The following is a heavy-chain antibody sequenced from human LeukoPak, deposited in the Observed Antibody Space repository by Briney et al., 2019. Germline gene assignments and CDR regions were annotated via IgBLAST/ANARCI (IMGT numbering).Heavy chain of an antibody. CDR3: ARGRRLRDLNWFDP. CDR2: ISSSSSYI. J-gene: IGHJ5*02. Sequence: PGGSLRLSCAASGFTFSSYSMNWVRQAPGKGLEWVSSISSSSSYIYYADSVKGRFTISRDNAKNSLYLQMNSLRAEDTAVYYCARGRRLRDLNWFDPWGQGTLVTVSS. CDR1: GFTFSSYS. V-gene: IGHV3-21*01. D-gene: IGHD4-17*01.